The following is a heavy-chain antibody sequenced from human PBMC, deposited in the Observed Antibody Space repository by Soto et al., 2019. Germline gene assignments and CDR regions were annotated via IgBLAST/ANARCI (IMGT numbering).Heavy chain of an antibody. V-gene: IGHV4-39*01. CDR1: GGSISSSSYY. Sequence: PSETLSLTCTVSGGSISSSSYYWGWIRQPPGKGLEWIGSIYYSGSTYYNPSLKSRVTISVDTSKNQFSLKLSSVTAADTAVHYCARHDRFTVTSGMDVWGQGTTGTVSS. J-gene: IGHJ6*02. CDR2: IYYSGST. CDR3: ARHDRFTVTSGMDV. D-gene: IGHD4-17*01.